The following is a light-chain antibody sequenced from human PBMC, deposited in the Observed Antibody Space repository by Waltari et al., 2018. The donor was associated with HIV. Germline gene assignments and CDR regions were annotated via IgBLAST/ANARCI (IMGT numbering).Light chain of an antibody. J-gene: IGLJ3*02. CDR2: EDS. CDR1: NIENQA. V-gene: IGLV3-21*02. Sequence: SYVLTQPPSVSVAPGQTARVTCGGSNIENQAVHWFQQRPGQAPVRVVYEDSDRPSVFPERFSGSSSRNTATLTISRVEAGDEADYYCQVWDDSSNHWVFGGGTKLTVL. CDR3: QVWDDSSNHWV.